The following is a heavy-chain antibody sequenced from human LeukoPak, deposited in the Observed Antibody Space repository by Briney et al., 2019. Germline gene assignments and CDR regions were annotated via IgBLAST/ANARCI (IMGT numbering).Heavy chain of an antibody. D-gene: IGHD3-22*01. CDR2: INPNSGGT. J-gene: IGHJ4*02. CDR3: ASVNYYDSSGLFDY. V-gene: IGHV1-2*02. Sequence: GSLRLSCAASGFTFSSYGMHWVRQAPGQGVEWMGWINPNSGGTNYAQKFQGRVTMTRGTSISTAYMELSRLRSDDTAVYYCASVNYYDSSGLFDYWGQGTLVTVSS. CDR1: GFTFSSYG.